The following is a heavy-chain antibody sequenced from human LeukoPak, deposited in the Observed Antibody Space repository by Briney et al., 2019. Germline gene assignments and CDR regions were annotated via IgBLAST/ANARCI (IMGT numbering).Heavy chain of an antibody. J-gene: IGHJ4*02. D-gene: IGHD3-22*01. V-gene: IGHV3-21*01. CDR2: IRSSSSYI. Sequence: PGGSLRLSCAASGFTFSSYSMNWVRQAPGKGLEWVSSIRSSSSYIYYADSVKGRFTISRDNAKNSLYLQMNSLKAEDTAVYYCARLYYDSCGSFAYWGQGTLVTVSS. CDR1: GFTFSSYS. CDR3: ARLYYDSCGSFAY.